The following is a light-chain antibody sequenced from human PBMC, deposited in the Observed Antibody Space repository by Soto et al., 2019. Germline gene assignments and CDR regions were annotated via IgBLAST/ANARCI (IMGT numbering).Light chain of an antibody. CDR1: QSVGKN. V-gene: IGKV3-15*01. CDR2: AAA. CDR3: QRYNNWPPWT. Sequence: EIVMTQSPAALFVSLGERATLSCRASQSVGKNLAWYQQRPGQGPRLLIFAAADRATDIPVRFSGSGSGTDFTLTISSLQSEDSAIYYCQRYNNWPPWTFGRGTKVDIK. J-gene: IGKJ1*01.